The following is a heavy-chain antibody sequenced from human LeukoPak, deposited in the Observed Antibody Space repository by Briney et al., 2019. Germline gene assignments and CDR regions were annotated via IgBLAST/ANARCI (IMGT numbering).Heavy chain of an antibody. V-gene: IGHV4-34*01. CDR2: INHSGST. J-gene: IGHJ6*02. D-gene: IGHD3-22*01. CDR3: ARGLRITMIVVVISDGMGV. CDR1: GGSFSGYY. Sequence: SETLSLTCAVYGGSFSGYYRSWIRQPPGKGLEWIGEINHSGSTNYNPSLKSRVTISVDTSKNQFSLKLSSVTAADTAVYYCARGLRITMIVVVISDGMGVWGQGTTVTVSS.